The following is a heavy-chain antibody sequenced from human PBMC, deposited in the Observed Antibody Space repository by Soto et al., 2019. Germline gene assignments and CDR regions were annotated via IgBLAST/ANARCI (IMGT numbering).Heavy chain of an antibody. J-gene: IGHJ1*01. D-gene: IGHD2-2*01. CDR2: IIPIFGTA. CDR3: ARERDIVLVLFSMKEALRYVIYF. Sequence: SVKVSCKASGGTFSSYAISWVRQAPGQGLEWMGGIIPIFGTANYAQKFQGRVTITADESTSTAYMELSSLRSEDTAVYYCARERDIVLVLFSMKEALRYVIYF. V-gene: IGHV1-69*13. CDR1: GGTFSSYA.